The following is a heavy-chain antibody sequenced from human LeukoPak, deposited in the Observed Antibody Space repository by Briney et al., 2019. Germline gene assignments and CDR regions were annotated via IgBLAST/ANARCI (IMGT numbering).Heavy chain of an antibody. J-gene: IGHJ4*02. Sequence: GGSLRLSCAASGFAFSSYGMPWVRQAPGKGLEWVAFIRYDGSNKYYADSVKGRFTISRDNSKNTLYLQMNSLRAEDTAVYYCAKDNYGDYYFDYWGQGTLVTVSS. CDR1: GFAFSSYG. V-gene: IGHV3-30*02. D-gene: IGHD4-17*01. CDR3: AKDNYGDYYFDY. CDR2: IRYDGSNK.